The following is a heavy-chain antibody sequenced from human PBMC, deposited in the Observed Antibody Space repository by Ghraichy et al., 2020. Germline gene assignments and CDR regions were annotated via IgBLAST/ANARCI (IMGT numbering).Heavy chain of an antibody. CDR3: AREGKNFDC. CDR1: GFTFGFTFSSST. J-gene: IGHJ4*02. CDR2: IGGSGGGT. V-gene: IGHV3-23*01. Sequence: GGPLRLSCAASGFTFGFTFSSSTMIWARQAPGKGLEWVSGIGGSGGGTYYADSVKGRFTISRDNSKNTVYLQMNSLRAEDTAIYYCAREGKNFDCWGQGTLVTVSS. D-gene: IGHD2/OR15-2a*01.